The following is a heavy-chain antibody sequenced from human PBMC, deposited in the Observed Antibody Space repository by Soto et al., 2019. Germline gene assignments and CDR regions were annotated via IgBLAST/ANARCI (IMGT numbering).Heavy chain of an antibody. CDR1: GFTFSSYG. V-gene: IGHV3-30*18. CDR2: ISYDGSNK. Sequence: VGSLRLSCAASGFTFSSYGMHWVRQAPGKGLEWVAVISYDGSNKYYADSVKGRFTISRDNSKNTLYLQMNSLRAEDTAVYYCAKAHRRWLQQGVDYWGQGTLVTVSS. CDR3: AKAHRRWLQQGVDY. D-gene: IGHD5-12*01. J-gene: IGHJ4*02.